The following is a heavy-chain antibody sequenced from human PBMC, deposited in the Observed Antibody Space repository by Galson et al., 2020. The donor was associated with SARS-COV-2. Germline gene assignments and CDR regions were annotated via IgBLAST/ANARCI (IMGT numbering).Heavy chain of an antibody. D-gene: IGHD4-17*01. V-gene: IGHV4-30-2*01. CDR1: GGSIGTGGYS. CDR2: IYHGGRS. J-gene: IGHJ3*02. Sequence: ETSETLSLTCAVSGGSIGTGGYSWSWIRQPPGKGLEWIGYIYHGGRSYFNPSLKSRVTISGDRSKNQFSLKLNFVTAADTAVYYCARVDGTRGAFDIWGQGTMVTVSS. CDR3: ARVDGTRGAFDI.